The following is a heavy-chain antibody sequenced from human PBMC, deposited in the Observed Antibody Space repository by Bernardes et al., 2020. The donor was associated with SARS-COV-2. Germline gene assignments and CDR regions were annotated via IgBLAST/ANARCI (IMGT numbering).Heavy chain of an antibody. CDR1: GFTFSSFS. Sequence: GGSLRLSCAASGFTFSSFSMNWVRQAPGKGLEWVASISSSSSDIYYADSVKGRFTISRDNAKNSLYLQMNSLRAEDTAVYYCARGLWLGETPDAFDIWGQGTMVTGSS. D-gene: IGHD3-10*01. J-gene: IGHJ3*02. CDR2: ISSSSSDI. CDR3: ARGLWLGETPDAFDI. V-gene: IGHV3-21*01.